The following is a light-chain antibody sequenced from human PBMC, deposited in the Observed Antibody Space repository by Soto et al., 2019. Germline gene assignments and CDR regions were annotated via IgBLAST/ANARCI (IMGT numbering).Light chain of an antibody. J-gene: IGLJ1*01. Sequence: QSALTQPASVSGSPGQSITISCTGTSSDVGGYTYVSWYQQHPGKAPKLMIYEVSNRPSGVSTRFSGSKSGNTASLTVSGLQAEDEADYYCSSYAGSSNVFGTGTKVT. CDR1: SSDVGGYTY. CDR3: SSYAGSSNV. CDR2: EVS. V-gene: IGLV2-14*01.